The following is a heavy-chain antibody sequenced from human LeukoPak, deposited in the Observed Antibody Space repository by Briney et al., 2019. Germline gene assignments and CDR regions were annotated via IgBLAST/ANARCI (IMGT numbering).Heavy chain of an antibody. CDR3: ARDILPSYSGYDRTLPDY. V-gene: IGHV1-24*01. D-gene: IGHD5-12*01. J-gene: IGHJ4*02. CDR1: GYTLTELS. CDR2: FDPEDGET. Sequence: ASVKVSCKVSGYTLTELSMHWVRQAPGKGLEWMGGFDPEDGETIYAQKFQGRVTMTRDTSTNTVYMELSSLRSEDTAVYYCARDILPSYSGYDRTLPDYWGQGTLVTVSS.